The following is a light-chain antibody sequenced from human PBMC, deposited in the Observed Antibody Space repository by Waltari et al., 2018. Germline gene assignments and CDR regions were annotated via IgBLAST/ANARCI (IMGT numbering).Light chain of an antibody. CDR2: SAS. V-gene: IGKV1-39*01. J-gene: IGKJ1*01. CDR1: QSISTY. Sequence: DILMTQSPSSLSGSVGDRVTITCRASQSISTYLNWYQQKPGKAPKLLISSASSLQSGVPSRFSGSGSGTDFTLTISSLQPEDFATYYCQQSYSSPQTFGQGTKVEIK. CDR3: QQSYSSPQT.